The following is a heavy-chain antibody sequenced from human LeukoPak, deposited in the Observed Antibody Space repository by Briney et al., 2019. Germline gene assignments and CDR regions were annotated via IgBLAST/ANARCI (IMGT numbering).Heavy chain of an antibody. CDR1: GGTFSSYA. D-gene: IGHD2-2*02. CDR3: SYIPTNTVYFDC. J-gene: IGHJ4*02. CDR2: IIPIFGTA. Sequence: SVKVSCKASGGTFSSYAISWVRQAPGQGLEWMGGIIPIFGTANYAQKFQGRVTITADKSTSTAYMELSSLRSEDTAVYYCSYIPTNTVYFDCWGQGTLVTVSS. V-gene: IGHV1-69*06.